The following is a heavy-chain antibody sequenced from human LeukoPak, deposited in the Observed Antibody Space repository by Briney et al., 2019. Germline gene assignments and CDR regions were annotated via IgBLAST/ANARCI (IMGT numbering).Heavy chain of an antibody. Sequence: GGSLRLSCAASGFSFSTYWMHWVRQAPGEGLLWVSRINGDGSTTNYADSVKGRFTISRDNAKNTLYLQMNSLRAEDTAVYYCTRRVDATRWYDPWGQGTLVTVSS. J-gene: IGHJ5*02. CDR3: TRRVDATRWYDP. CDR2: INGDGSTT. V-gene: IGHV3-74*01. CDR1: GFSFSTYW. D-gene: IGHD2-15*01.